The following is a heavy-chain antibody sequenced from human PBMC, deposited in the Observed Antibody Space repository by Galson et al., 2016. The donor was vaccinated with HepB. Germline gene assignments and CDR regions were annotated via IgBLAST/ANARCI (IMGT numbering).Heavy chain of an antibody. V-gene: IGHV3-11*01. CDR1: GFTFSDYY. CDR2: ISSSGSYI. CDR3: ARGDRHSSSWWGFDY. Sequence: SLRLSCAASGFTFSDYYMNWIRQAPGKGLEWVSYISSSGSYIYYADSVKGRFIISRDNAKNSLYLQMDSLRAEDTAVYYCARGDRHSSSWWGFDYWGQGTLVTVSS. D-gene: IGHD6-13*01. J-gene: IGHJ4*02.